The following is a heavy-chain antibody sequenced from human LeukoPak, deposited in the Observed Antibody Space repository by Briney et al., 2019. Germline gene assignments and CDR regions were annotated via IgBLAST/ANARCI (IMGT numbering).Heavy chain of an antibody. CDR1: GSMYNYY. V-gene: IGHV4-59*08. J-gene: IGHJ4*02. CDR3: ARHISSGGTYAYFDY. CDR2: IHYNGNT. Sequence: SETLSLTCTVSGSMYNYYWSWIRQPPGKGLEWIGYIHYNGNTNYNPSLKSRVTMSLDTSKSQVSLKLNSVTAADTAVYYCARHISSGGTYAYFDYWGQGALVTVSS. D-gene: IGHD1-26*01.